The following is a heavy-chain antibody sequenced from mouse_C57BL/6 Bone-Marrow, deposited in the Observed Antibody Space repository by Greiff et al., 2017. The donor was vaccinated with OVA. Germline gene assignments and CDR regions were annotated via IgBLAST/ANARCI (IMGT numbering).Heavy chain of an antibody. V-gene: IGHV1-42*01. CDR2: INPSTGGT. D-gene: IGHD4-1*01. CDR3: ARGGTSPFAY. J-gene: IGHJ3*01. CDR1: GYSFTGYY. Sequence: LQQSGPELVKPGASVKISCKASGYSFTGYYMNWVKQSPEKSLEWIGEINPSTGGTTYNQKFKAKATLTVDKSSSTAYMQLKSLTSEDSAVYYCARGGTSPFAYWGQGTLVTV.